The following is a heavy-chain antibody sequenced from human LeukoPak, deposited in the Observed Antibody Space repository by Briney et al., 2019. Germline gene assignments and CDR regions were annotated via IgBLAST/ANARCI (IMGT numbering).Heavy chain of an antibody. D-gene: IGHD5-18*01. Sequence: ASVKVSCKASGYTFTSYYMHWVRQAPGQGLDWMGIINPSGGSTSYAQKFQGRVTMTNHTYTSPVYLELSSMRSEDTAVYYCVRESERGYSYGYALDYWAQGTLVRVSS. J-gene: IGHJ4*02. CDR2: INPSGGST. CDR3: VRESERGYSYGYALDY. V-gene: IGHV1-46*01. CDR1: GYTFTSYY.